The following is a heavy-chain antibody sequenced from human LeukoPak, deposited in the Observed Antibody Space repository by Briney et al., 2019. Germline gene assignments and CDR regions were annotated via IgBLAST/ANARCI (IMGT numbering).Heavy chain of an antibody. D-gene: IGHD3-16*02. J-gene: IGHJ1*01. CDR2: ISASSQTI. Sequence: GGSLRLSCATSGFTFNYYVMKWVRQAPGKGLECLSYISASSQTIYYADSVEGRFTISRDNSKNTLYLQMNSLRGEDTAVYFCAKVEPLWGSYRPPSDWGQGTLVTVSS. CDR1: GFTFNYYV. CDR3: AKVEPLWGSYRPPSD. V-gene: IGHV3-48*01.